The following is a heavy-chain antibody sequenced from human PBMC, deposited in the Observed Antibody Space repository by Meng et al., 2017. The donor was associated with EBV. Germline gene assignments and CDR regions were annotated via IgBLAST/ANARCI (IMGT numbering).Heavy chain of an antibody. Sequence: QVQLVQAGAEVKKPGASVKVSCKASGYTFTGYYMHWVRQSPGQGLEWMGRINPNSGGTNYAQKFQGRVTMTRDTSISTAYMELSRLGSDDTAVYYCARVGIAVAGTGDYWGQGTLVTVSS. CDR2: INPNSGGT. V-gene: IGHV1-2*06. CDR3: ARVGIAVAGTGDY. CDR1: GYTFTGYY. D-gene: IGHD6-19*01. J-gene: IGHJ4*02.